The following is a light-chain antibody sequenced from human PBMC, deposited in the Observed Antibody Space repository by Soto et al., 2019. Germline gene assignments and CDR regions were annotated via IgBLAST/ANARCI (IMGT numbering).Light chain of an antibody. Sequence: QSALTQPPSASGSLGQSVTISCTGTSSDVGGYNYVSWYQQHPGKAPKLMIYEVNKRPSGVPDRFSGSKSGNTASLTVSGLQAEDEADYYCSSYAGNYKSVFGTGTKLTVL. J-gene: IGLJ1*01. V-gene: IGLV2-8*01. CDR2: EVN. CDR1: SSDVGGYNY. CDR3: SSYAGNYKSV.